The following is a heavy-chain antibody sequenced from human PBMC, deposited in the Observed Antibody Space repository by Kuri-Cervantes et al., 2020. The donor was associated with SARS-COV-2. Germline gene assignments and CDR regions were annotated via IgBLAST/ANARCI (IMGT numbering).Heavy chain of an antibody. V-gene: IGHV3-30-3*01. CDR3: AKGLGASSDYYYYYYMDV. CDR1: GFTFSSYA. CDR2: ISYDGSNK. Sequence: GGSLRLSCAASGFTFSSYAMHWVRQAPGKGLEWVAVISYDGSNKYYADSVKGRFTISRDNSKNTLYLQMNSLRAEDTAVYYCAKGLGASSDYYYYYYMDVWGKGTTVTVSS. D-gene: IGHD1-26*01. J-gene: IGHJ6*03.